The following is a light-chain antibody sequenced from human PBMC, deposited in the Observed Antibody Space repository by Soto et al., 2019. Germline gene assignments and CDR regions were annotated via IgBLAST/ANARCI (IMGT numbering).Light chain of an antibody. Sequence: DIVMTQSPDSLAVSLGERATINCKSTQSVLYSCNNQNYFARYQQRPGQPPKLLIYWASTRASGVTDRFIGRGSATVFTLTISRLQAEDVAVYYCQQYYSPPFTFGPGTKVEIK. CDR3: QQYYSPPFT. CDR1: QSVLYSCNNQNY. J-gene: IGKJ3*01. V-gene: IGKV4-1*01. CDR2: WAS.